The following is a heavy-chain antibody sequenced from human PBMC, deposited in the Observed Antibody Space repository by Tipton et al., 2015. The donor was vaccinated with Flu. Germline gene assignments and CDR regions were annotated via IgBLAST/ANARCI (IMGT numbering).Heavy chain of an antibody. CDR1: GFILSSYG. D-gene: IGHD1-26*01. CDR2: IAYDGSNK. V-gene: IGHV3-30*19. Sequence: SGFILSSYGMHWVRQAPGKGLEWVAFIAYDGSNKYYADSVKGRFTISRDNSKNMLYLQMDSLRAEDTAVYYRARDQGGSYTPLDYWGQGTLVTVSS. CDR3: ARDQGGSYTPLDY. J-gene: IGHJ4*01.